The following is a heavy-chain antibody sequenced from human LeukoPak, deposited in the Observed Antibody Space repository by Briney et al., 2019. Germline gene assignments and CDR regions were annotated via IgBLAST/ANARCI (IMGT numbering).Heavy chain of an antibody. J-gene: IGHJ3*02. CDR3: ASAMIGVPDDAFDI. CDR2: INHSGGT. Sequence: SETLSLTCAVYGGSFSGYYWSWIRQPPGKGLEWIGEINHSGGTNYNPSLKSRVTISVDTSKNQFSLKLSSVTAADTAVYYCASAMIGVPDDAFDIWGQRTMVNVSS. D-gene: IGHD3-22*01. CDR1: GGSFSGYY. V-gene: IGHV4-34*01.